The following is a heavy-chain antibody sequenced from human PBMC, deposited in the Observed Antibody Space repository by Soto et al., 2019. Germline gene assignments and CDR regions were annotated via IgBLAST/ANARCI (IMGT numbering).Heavy chain of an antibody. V-gene: IGHV4-34*01. CDR3: AIGRWGNKY. J-gene: IGHJ4*02. Sequence: QVQLQQWGTGLLKSSETLSLNCAVYGGSFSPYYWSWVRQPPGKGLEWIGETDESGGIYYNQSLKSRVNVSLDTSKKQFSLEVKSVTAADTAVYYCAIGRWGNKYWGQGTLVTVSS. CDR2: TDESGGI. D-gene: IGHD3-16*01. CDR1: GGSFSPYY.